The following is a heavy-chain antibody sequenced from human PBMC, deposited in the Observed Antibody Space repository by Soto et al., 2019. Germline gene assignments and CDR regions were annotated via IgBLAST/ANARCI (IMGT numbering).Heavy chain of an antibody. CDR1: GYTFTSYG. D-gene: IGHD6-19*01. CDR3: ARARWYRAVAGHFDY. CDR2: ISAYNGNT. V-gene: IGHV1-18*01. Sequence: QVQLVQSGAEVKKPGASVKVSCKASGYTFTSYGISWVRQAPGQGLEWMGWISAYNGNTNCAQKLQGRVTMTTDTSTSTGYMELRSLRSDDTAVYYCARARWYRAVAGHFDYWGQGTLVTVSS. J-gene: IGHJ4*02.